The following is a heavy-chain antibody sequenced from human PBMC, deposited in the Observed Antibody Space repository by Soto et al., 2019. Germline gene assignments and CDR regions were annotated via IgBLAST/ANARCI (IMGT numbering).Heavy chain of an antibody. V-gene: IGHV5-51*01. Sequence: GASLKISCKGSGYSFTSYWIGWVRQMPGKGLEWMGIIYPGDSDTRYSPSFQGQVTISADKSISTAYLQWSSLKASDTAMYYCARQRSSNYYYYGMDVWGQGTTVTVSS. CDR1: GYSFTSYW. CDR3: ARQRSSNYYYYGMDV. J-gene: IGHJ6*02. D-gene: IGHD6-6*01. CDR2: IYPGDSDT.